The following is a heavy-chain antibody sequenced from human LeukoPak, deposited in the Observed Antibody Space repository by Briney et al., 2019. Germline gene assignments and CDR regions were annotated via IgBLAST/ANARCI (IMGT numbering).Heavy chain of an antibody. CDR1: GFTFSSYS. CDR3: ARAIMGYCSGGSCYVADY. Sequence: GGSLRLSCAASGFTFSSYSMNWVRQAPGKGLEWVSSISSSSSYIYYADSVKGRFTISRDNAKNSLYLQMNSLRAEDTAVYYCARAIMGYCSGGSCYVADYWGQGTLVAVSS. D-gene: IGHD2-15*01. J-gene: IGHJ4*02. CDR2: ISSSSSYI. V-gene: IGHV3-21*01.